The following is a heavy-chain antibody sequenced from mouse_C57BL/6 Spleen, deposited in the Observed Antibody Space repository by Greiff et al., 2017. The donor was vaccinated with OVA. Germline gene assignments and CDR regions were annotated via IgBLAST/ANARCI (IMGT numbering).Heavy chain of an antibody. V-gene: IGHV3-6*01. CDR2: ISYDGSN. J-gene: IGHJ1*03. Sequence: EVQRVESGPGLVKPSQSLSLTCSVTGYSITSGYYWNWIRQFPGNKLEWMGYISYDGSNNYNPSLKNRISITRDTSKNQFFLKLNSVTTEDTATYYCAREYFDVWGTGTTVTVSS. CDR3: AREYFDV. CDR1: GYSITSGYY.